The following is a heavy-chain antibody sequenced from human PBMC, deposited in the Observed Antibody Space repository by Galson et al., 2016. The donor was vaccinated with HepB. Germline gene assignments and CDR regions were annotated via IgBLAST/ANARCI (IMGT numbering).Heavy chain of an antibody. V-gene: IGHV3-11*01. CDR2: ISSGGVTI. D-gene: IGHD5-24*01. J-gene: IGHJ4*02. CDR3: ARVEMTTIRFDY. Sequence: QAPGQGLEWLSIISSGGVTIYYADSVKGRFAISRDNAKNSLFLHMNSLGAEDTAVYYCARVEMTTIRFDYWGQGTLVAVSS.